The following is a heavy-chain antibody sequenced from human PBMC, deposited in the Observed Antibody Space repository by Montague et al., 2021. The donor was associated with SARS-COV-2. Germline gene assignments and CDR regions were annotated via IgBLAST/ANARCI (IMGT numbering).Heavy chain of an antibody. CDR1: GGSFSGYF. Sequence: ETLSLTCAVYGGSFSGYFWSWIRQTPGRGLEWIGVINHGGTADYNPSLKSRVTFSVDTSKAQFSLILTSVTAADTAVYYCTRERGRGVDYFDPWGQGTLVTVSS. D-gene: IGHD4-11*01. CDR2: INHGGTA. CDR3: TRERGRGVDYFDP. J-gene: IGHJ5*02. V-gene: IGHV4-34*01.